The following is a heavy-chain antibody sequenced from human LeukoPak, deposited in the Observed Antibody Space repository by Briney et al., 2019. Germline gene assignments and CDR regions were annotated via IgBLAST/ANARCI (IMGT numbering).Heavy chain of an antibody. J-gene: IGHJ6*03. Sequence: KPSETVSLTCTVSGGSISSSSYYWGWIRQPPGKGLEWIGSIYYSGSTYYNPSLKSRVTISVDTSKNQFSLKLSSVTAADTAVYFCARYSNFGNYYYYYMDVWGKGTTVTVSS. CDR1: GGSISSSSYY. CDR3: ARYSNFGNYYYYYMDV. V-gene: IGHV4-39*07. CDR2: IYYSGST. D-gene: IGHD4-11*01.